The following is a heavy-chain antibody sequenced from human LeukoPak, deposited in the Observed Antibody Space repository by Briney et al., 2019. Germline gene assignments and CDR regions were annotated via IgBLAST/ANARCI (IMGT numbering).Heavy chain of an antibody. CDR1: GFTFSSYW. Sequence: PGGSLRLSCAASGFTFSSYWMSWVRQAPGKGLEWVANIKEDGSEKYYVDSVKGRFTISRDNAKNSLYLQMNSLRAEDTALYYCARAMLYSNEIYVYLDYWGQGTLVTVSS. J-gene: IGHJ4*02. V-gene: IGHV3-7*03. CDR3: ARAMLYSNEIYVYLDY. D-gene: IGHD4-11*01. CDR2: IKEDGSEK.